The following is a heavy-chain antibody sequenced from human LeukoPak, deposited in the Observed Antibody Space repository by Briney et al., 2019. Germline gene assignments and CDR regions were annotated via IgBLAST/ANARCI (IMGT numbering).Heavy chain of an antibody. CDR1: GFTFSSYE. CDR3: ARGSGSALYY. V-gene: IGHV3-48*03. Sequence: GGSLRLSCAASGFTFSSYEMNWVRQVPGKGLEWVSYISSSGSTIYYADSVKGRFTISRDNAKNSLYLQMNSLRAEDTAVYYCARGSGSALYYWGQGTLVTVSS. J-gene: IGHJ4*02. D-gene: IGHD1-26*01. CDR2: ISSSGSTI.